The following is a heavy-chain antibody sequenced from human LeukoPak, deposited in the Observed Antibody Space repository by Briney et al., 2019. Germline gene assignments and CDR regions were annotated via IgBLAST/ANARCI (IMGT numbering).Heavy chain of an antibody. Sequence: GASVKVSCKASGYTFTSYGISWVRQAPGQGLEWMGWISAYNGNTNYAQKLQGSVTMTTDTSTSTAYMDLKSLRSDDAAVYYCASGTTGTTGPYYFDYWGQGTLVTVST. D-gene: IGHD1-1*01. CDR1: GYTFTSYG. CDR2: ISAYNGNT. J-gene: IGHJ4*02. V-gene: IGHV1-18*01. CDR3: ASGTTGTTGPYYFDY.